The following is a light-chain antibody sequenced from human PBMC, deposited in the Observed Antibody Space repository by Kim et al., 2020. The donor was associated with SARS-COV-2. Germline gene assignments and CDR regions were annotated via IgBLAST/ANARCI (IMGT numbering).Light chain of an antibody. Sequence: VSPEERAILSCRAMENINRNLAWYQPRPGRAPRVLIYDAFTRATGSPARFSGSGSGTDFTHTIARLQSEDFAVYYCQQYENWPRAFGQGTKVDI. CDR1: ENINRN. CDR2: DAF. CDR3: QQYENWPRA. V-gene: IGKV3-15*01. J-gene: IGKJ1*01.